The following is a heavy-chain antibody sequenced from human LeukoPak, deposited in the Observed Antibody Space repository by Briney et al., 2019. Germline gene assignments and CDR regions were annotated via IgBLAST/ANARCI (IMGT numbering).Heavy chain of an antibody. CDR1: GGSISSYY. J-gene: IGHJ4*02. D-gene: IGHD1-1*01. Sequence: SETLSLTCTVSGGSISSYYWSRIRQPAGKGLEWIGRIYISGSTNYNPSLKSRVTMSVDTSKNQFSLKLSSVTAADTAVYYCARDRGTWNDDGFDYWGQGTLVTVSS. CDR3: ARDRGTWNDDGFDY. V-gene: IGHV4-4*07. CDR2: IYISGST.